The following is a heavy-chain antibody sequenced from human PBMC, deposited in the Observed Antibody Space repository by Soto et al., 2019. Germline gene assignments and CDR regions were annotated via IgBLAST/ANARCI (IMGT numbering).Heavy chain of an antibody. CDR3: VRDGTKTLRDWFDP. CDR2: IYATGTT. CDR1: VASISGFY. D-gene: IGHD1-1*01. Sequence: SETLCVTCTPSVASISGFYWSWIRKSAGKGLDWIGRIYATGTTDCNPSLKSRVMMSVDTSKKQFSLKLRSVTAADTAVYYCVRDGTKTLRDWFDPWGQGISVTVSS. V-gene: IGHV4-4*07. J-gene: IGHJ5*02.